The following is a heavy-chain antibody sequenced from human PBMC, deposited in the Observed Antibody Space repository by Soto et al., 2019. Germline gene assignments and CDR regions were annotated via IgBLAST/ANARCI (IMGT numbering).Heavy chain of an antibody. D-gene: IGHD6-19*01. V-gene: IGHV4-34*01. J-gene: IGHJ5*01. Sequence: PSETLSLTCAVYGGSFSAYWWNWIRQPPGKGLEWIGEINHSGNSNCNPSLKSRVTISVDASKNWLSLKLSSVTAADTAVYYCARGDEAAVARYWFDSWGQGTLVTVSS. CDR2: INHSGNS. CDR1: GGSFSAYW. CDR3: ARGDEAAVARYWFDS.